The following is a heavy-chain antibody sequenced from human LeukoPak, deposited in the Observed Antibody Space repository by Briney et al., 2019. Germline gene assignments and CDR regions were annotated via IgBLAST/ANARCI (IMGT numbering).Heavy chain of an antibody. J-gene: IGHJ5*02. Sequence: SETLSLTCTVSGYSISCGYYWGWIRQPPGKGLEWIGSIYHSGSTYYNPSLKSRVTISGDTSKNQFSLNLSSVTATDTAVYYCARDCSSTTCYTRSFDPWGQGTLVTVSS. CDR2: IYHSGST. CDR1: GYSISCGYY. D-gene: IGHD2-2*02. V-gene: IGHV4-38-2*02. CDR3: ARDCSSTTCYTRSFDP.